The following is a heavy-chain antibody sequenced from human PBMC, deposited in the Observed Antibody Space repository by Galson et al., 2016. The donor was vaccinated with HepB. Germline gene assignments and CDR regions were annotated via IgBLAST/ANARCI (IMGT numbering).Heavy chain of an antibody. CDR1: GGTFITYA. CDR3: ATKPRYCSGENCYYYGMDV. Sequence: SVKVSCKASGGTFITYAVSWVRQAPGQGLQWMGGIVPMFDIVKYAENFQGRVTLTADKSTSTAYMELSSLRSQDTAVYYCATKPRYCSGENCYYYGMDVWGQGTTGTVSS. CDR2: IVPMFDIV. J-gene: IGHJ6*02. V-gene: IGHV1-69*10. D-gene: IGHD2-15*01.